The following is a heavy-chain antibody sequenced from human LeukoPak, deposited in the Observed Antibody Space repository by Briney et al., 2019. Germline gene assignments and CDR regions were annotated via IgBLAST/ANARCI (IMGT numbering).Heavy chain of an antibody. CDR1: GDSISSSSYY. V-gene: IGHV4-39*01. D-gene: IGHD6-13*01. Sequence: SETLSLTCTVSGDSISSSSYYWGSIRQPPGKGLEWIGSIYYSGSTYCARSIKSRVTISVDTSKNQFSLKLSSETAASTAVYYCARHSQQLVLFDYWGQGTLVTVSS. CDR2: IYYSGST. CDR3: ARHSQQLVLFDY. J-gene: IGHJ4*02.